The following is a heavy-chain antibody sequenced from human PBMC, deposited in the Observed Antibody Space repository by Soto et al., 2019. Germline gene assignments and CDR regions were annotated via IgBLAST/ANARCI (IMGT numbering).Heavy chain of an antibody. D-gene: IGHD6-19*01. J-gene: IGHJ6*02. CDR2: ISAYNGNT. V-gene: IGHV1-18*01. Sequence: ASVKVSCKASGYTFTSYGISWVRQAPGQGLEWMGWISAYNGNTNYAQKLQGRVTMTTDTSTSTAYMELRSLRSDDTAVYYCARDGPLAVAGRGRYGMDVWGQGTTVTVSS. CDR1: GYTFTSYG. CDR3: ARDGPLAVAGRGRYGMDV.